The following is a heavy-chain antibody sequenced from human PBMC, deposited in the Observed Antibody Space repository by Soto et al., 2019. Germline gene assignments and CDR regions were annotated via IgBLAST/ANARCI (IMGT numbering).Heavy chain of an antibody. CDR2: ISGSGGST. CDR1: GFTFSSYA. Sequence: GGSLRLSCAASGFTFSSYAMSWVRQAPGKGLEWVSAISGSGGSTYYADSVKGRFTISRDNSKNTLYLQMNSLRAEDTAVYYCAKRLSRRDYYYYMDVWGKGTTVTVSS. V-gene: IGHV3-23*01. J-gene: IGHJ6*03. CDR3: AKRLSRRDYYYYMDV.